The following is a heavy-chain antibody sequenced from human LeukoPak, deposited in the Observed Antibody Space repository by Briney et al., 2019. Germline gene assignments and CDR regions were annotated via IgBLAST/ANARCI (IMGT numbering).Heavy chain of an antibody. CDR3: ARVLRYCSGGNCYSGGLGYMDV. D-gene: IGHD2-15*01. V-gene: IGHV3-21*04. Sequence: GGSLRLSCAAFGFTFSSYSMSWVRQAPGKGLEWVSSISSSSTYRYYAASVKGRFTISRDNAKKSLYLQMNSLRAEDTAVYYCARVLRYCSGGNCYSGGLGYMDVWGKGTTVTISS. CDR2: ISSSSTYR. J-gene: IGHJ6*03. CDR1: GFTFSSYS.